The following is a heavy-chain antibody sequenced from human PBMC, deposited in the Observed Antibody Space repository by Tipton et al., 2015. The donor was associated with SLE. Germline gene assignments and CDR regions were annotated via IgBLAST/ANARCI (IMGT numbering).Heavy chain of an antibody. D-gene: IGHD6-19*01. J-gene: IGHJ4*02. CDR2: ISGSGGST. CDR3: AKEGGKAVAGGGD. Sequence: SLRLSCAASGFTFSSYAMSWVRQAPGKGLEWVSAISGSGGSTYYADSVKGRFTISRDNSKNTLYLQMNSLRAEDTAVYYGAKEGGKAVAGGGDWGQGTLVTVSS. V-gene: IGHV3-23*01. CDR1: GFTFSSYA.